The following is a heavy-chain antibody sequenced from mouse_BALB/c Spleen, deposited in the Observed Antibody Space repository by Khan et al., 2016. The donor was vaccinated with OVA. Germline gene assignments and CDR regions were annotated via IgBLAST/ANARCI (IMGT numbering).Heavy chain of an antibody. CDR3: ATSYFYGYYFDY. D-gene: IGHD1-1*01. J-gene: IGHJ2*01. CDR2: ISGDSSTI. CDR1: GFTFSSYG. V-gene: IGHV5-17*02. Sequence: VQLKESGGGLVQPGGSRKLSCAASGFTFSSYGMHWVRQAPEKGLEWVAYISGDSSTIYYADTVKGRFTISSDNPKNTLFLQMTSLMSEDTARYYCATSYFYGYYFDYWGPGTTLTVSS.